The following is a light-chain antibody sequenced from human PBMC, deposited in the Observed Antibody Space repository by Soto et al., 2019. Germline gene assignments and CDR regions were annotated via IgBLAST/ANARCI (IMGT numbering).Light chain of an antibody. Sequence: QSVLTQPHSVSGAPGQRVTISCTGSSSNIGAGYDVHWYQQRPGTAPKLLIYANNNRPSGVPDRFSGSKSVTSASLAITGLQAEDEADYYCQSYDSSLSGSRVFGTGTKLTAL. CDR3: QSYDSSLSGSRV. J-gene: IGLJ1*01. CDR2: ANN. V-gene: IGLV1-40*01. CDR1: SSNIGAGYD.